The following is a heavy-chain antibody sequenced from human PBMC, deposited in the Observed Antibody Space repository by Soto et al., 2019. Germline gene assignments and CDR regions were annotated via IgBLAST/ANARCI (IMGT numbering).Heavy chain of an antibody. Sequence: PGESLKISCKGSGYSFTSYWIGWVRQMPGKGLEWMGIIYPGDSDTRYSPSFQGQVTISADKSISTAYLQWSSLKASDTAMYYCARIAAADTSYYYYYYMDVWGKGTKVTVSS. D-gene: IGHD6-13*01. CDR3: ARIAAADTSYYYYYYMDV. CDR2: IYPGDSDT. J-gene: IGHJ6*03. V-gene: IGHV5-51*01. CDR1: GYSFTSYW.